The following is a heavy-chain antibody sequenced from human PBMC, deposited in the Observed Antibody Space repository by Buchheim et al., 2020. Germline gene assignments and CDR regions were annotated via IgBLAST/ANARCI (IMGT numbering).Heavy chain of an antibody. CDR2: ISSNGKYT. Sequence: VHVVEWGGGPVKPGGSLRLSWTASGFNFITYKMHWVRQAPGKGLEWVATISSNGKYTYYADSVNGRFTVSRDNARSSVFLQMNSLRVGDSAVYYCARLDFGEGFWGQGTL. J-gene: IGHJ4*02. CDR1: GFNFITYK. CDR3: ARLDFGEGF. D-gene: IGHD4-17*01. V-gene: IGHV3-21*06.